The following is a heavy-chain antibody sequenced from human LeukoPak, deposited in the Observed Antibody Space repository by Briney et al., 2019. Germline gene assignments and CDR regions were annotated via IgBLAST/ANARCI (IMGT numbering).Heavy chain of an antibody. CDR1: GFTFSDHY. D-gene: IGHD3-22*01. J-gene: IGHJ4*02. CDR2: TRNKANSYTT. CDR3: ARVYYDSSGSKIDY. Sequence: GGSLRLSCAASGFTFSDHYMDCVRQAPGKGLEWVGRTRNKANSYTTEYAASVKGRFTISRDDSKNSLYLQMNSLKTEDTAVYYCARVYYDSSGSKIDYWGQGTLVTVSS. V-gene: IGHV3-72*01.